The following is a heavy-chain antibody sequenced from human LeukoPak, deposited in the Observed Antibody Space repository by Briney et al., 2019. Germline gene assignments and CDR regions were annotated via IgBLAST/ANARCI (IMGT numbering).Heavy chain of an antibody. CDR1: GGSISSYY. J-gene: IGHJ5*02. V-gene: IGHV3-23*01. CDR3: AKASSGWYEGWFDP. CDR2: ISGSGGST. Sequence: ETLSLTCTVSGGSISSYYWSWIRQAPGKGLEWVSAISGSGGSTYYADSVKGRFTISRDNSKNTLYLQMNSLRAEDTAVYYCAKASSGWYEGWFDPWGQGTLVTVSS. D-gene: IGHD6-19*01.